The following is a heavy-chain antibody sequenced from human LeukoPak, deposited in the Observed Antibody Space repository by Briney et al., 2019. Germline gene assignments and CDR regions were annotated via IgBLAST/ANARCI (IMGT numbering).Heavy chain of an antibody. J-gene: IGHJ4*02. CDR2: INHSGST. CDR3: ARGKRGRTNGVFDY. Sequence: SETLSLTCAVYGGSFSGYYWSWIRQPPGKGLEWIGEINHSGSTNYNPSLKSRVTISVDTSKNQFSLKLSCVTAADTAVYYCARGKRGRTNGVFDYWGQGTLVTVSS. CDR1: GGSFSGYY. V-gene: IGHV4-34*01. D-gene: IGHD2-8*01.